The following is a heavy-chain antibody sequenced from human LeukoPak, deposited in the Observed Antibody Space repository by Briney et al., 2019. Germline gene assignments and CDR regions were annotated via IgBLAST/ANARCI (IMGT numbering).Heavy chain of an antibody. D-gene: IGHD3-9*01. CDR2: IYTSGST. CDR3: ARDVDILTGYYFDY. Sequence: PSETLSLTCTVSGGSISSGSYYWSWIRQPAGKGLEWIGRIYTSGSTNYNPSLKSRVTISVDTSKNQFSLKLSSVTAADTAVYYCARDVDILTGYYFDYWGQGTLVTVSS. J-gene: IGHJ4*02. V-gene: IGHV4-61*02. CDR1: GGSISSGSYY.